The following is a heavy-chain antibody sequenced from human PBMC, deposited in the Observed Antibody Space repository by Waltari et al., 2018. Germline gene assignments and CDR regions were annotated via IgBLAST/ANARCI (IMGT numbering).Heavy chain of an antibody. J-gene: IGHJ4*02. CDR3: VRGFSTSPSSY. D-gene: IGHD2-2*01. CDR2: ISVYVSRI. CDR1: GFTFGSFW. Sequence: EVQLVESGGGLVQPGESLRLSCAASGFTFGSFWMHWVRQVSGKGLVWVSSISVYVSRIGYADSVHGRFTISRDNAKNTLYLQINRLRGDDTAVYYCVRGFSTSPSSYWGQGALVTVSS. V-gene: IGHV3-74*01.